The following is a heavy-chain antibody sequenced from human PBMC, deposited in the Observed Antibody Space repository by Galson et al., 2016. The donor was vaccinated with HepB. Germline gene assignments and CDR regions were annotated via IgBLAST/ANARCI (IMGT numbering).Heavy chain of an antibody. D-gene: IGHD1/OR15-1a*01. Sequence: SETLSLTCAVSGDSINNNYWWSWLRQSPGKGLEWLGEIYQTGTANYNPSFTSRATISVYKSKNQISLRLASVTAADTAMYYCARGTLGTTATMAFDYWAREPWSPSPQ. CDR2: IYQTGTA. CDR1: GDSINNNYW. V-gene: IGHV4-4*02. J-gene: IGHJ4*02. CDR3: ARGTLGTTATMAFDY.